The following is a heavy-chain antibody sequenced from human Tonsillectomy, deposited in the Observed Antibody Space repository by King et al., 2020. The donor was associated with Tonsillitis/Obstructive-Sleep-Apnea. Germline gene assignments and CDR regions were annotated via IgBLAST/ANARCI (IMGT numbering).Heavy chain of an antibody. J-gene: IGHJ6*03. CDR3: AHIRDYYYMDV. CDR1: GFSLITSGVG. Sequence: TLKESGPTLVKPTQTLTLTCTFSGFSLITSGVGVGWIRQPPGKALDWLGFIYLDDDTRYSPSLKSRLTITKDTSKNQVVLTMTNVDPVDTAKYYCAHIRDYYYMDVWGKGTPVTVSS. CDR2: IYLDDDT. V-gene: IGHV2-5*02.